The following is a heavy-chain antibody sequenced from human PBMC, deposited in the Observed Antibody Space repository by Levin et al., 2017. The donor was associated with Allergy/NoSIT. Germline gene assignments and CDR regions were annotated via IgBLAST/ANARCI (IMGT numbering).Heavy chain of an antibody. D-gene: IGHD3-10*01. CDR3: ARHGAAVRGDDNWFDP. CDR2: IYYSGST. J-gene: IGHJ5*02. V-gene: IGHV4-39*01. CDR1: GDSISSSPYY. Sequence: TSETLSLTCAVSGDSISSSPYYWGWIRQPPGKGLEWIGSIYYSGSTYYNPSLKSRVAISVDASKNQFSLKLSSVTAADTAVYYCARHGAAVRGDDNWFDPWGQGTLVTVSS.